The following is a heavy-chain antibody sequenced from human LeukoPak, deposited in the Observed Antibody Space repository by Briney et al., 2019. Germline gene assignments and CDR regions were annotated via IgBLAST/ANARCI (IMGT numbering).Heavy chain of an antibody. V-gene: IGHV3-7*05. CDR1: GFTFSGHW. J-gene: IGHJ4*02. Sequence: GGSLRLCCAASGFTFSGHWMTWVRLAQGKGLEWVAHINQDGSHKNYLDSVGGRFTISRDNTKNSFCLQMNSLRVEDTAFYYCARDGGHWNDLDYWGQGTLVTVSS. CDR2: INQDGSHK. D-gene: IGHD1-1*01. CDR3: ARDGGHWNDLDY.